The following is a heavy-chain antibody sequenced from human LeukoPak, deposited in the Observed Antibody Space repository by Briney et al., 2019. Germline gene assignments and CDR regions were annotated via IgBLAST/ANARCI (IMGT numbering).Heavy chain of an antibody. CDR2: IYSGGST. J-gene: IGHJ6*02. V-gene: IGHV3-53*01. CDR3: ARDSYNTAMVTGFMDV. Sequence: GGSLRLSCVASGFTVSSNYVSWVRQAPGKGLEWVSVIYSGGSTYYADSVKGRFTISRDNSKNTLYLQMNSLRAEDTAVYYCARDSYNTAMVTGFMDVWGQGTTVTVSS. CDR1: GFTVSSNY. D-gene: IGHD5-18*01.